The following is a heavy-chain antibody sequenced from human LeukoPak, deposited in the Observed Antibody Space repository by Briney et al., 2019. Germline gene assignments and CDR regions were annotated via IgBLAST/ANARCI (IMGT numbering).Heavy chain of an antibody. D-gene: IGHD3-10*01. J-gene: IGHJ3*02. CDR1: GGSFSGYY. Sequence: ETLSLTCAVYGGSFSGYYWSWVRQAPGKGLEWVSVIYSGGGTDYADSVKGRFTISRDSSENTMYLQMNSLRAEDTAMYYCARAMVRGVYSEFDIWGQGTMVTVSS. CDR3: ARAMVRGVYSEFDI. V-gene: IGHV3-66*01. CDR2: IYSGGGT.